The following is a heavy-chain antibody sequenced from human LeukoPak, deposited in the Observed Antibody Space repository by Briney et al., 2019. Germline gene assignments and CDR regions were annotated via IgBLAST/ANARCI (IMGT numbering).Heavy chain of an antibody. V-gene: IGHV4-34*01. CDR2: IYHSGRT. Sequence: NPSETLSLTCAVYGGSFSGYYWSWIRHPPGKGLEWIGEIYHSGRTNYNPSLKSRVTISVDTSKNQFSLKRSSVTAADTAVYYCARTGEDTAMVFDYWGQGSLVTVSS. CDR1: GGSFSGYY. D-gene: IGHD5-18*01. J-gene: IGHJ4*02. CDR3: ARTGEDTAMVFDY.